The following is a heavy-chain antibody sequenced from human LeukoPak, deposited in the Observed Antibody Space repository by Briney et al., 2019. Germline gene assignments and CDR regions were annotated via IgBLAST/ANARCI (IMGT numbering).Heavy chain of an antibody. Sequence: GGSLRLSCAASGFTFSSYVMNWVRQAPGKGLEWVSGISGSGSNTYYADSVKGRFTISRDNSKNTLYLQMNSLRADDTAVYYCAKPARTDYADYWGQGTLVTVSS. D-gene: IGHD1-14*01. CDR2: ISGSGSNT. CDR1: GFTFSSYV. CDR3: AKPARTDYADY. J-gene: IGHJ4*02. V-gene: IGHV3-23*01.